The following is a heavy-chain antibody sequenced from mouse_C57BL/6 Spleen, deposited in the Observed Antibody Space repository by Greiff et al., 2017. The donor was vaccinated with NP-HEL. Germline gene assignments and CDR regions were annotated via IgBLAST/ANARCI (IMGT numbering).Heavy chain of an antibody. J-gene: IGHJ4*01. CDR1: GYTFTSYW. CDR2: IDPSDSYT. CDR3: AREEVYYTPDMDY. D-gene: IGHD2-12*01. V-gene: IGHV1-59*01. Sequence: QVQLQQPGAELVRPGTSVKLSCKASGYTFTSYWMHWVKQRPGQGLEWIGVIDPSDSYTNYNQKFKGQATLTVDTSSSTAYMQLSSLTSEDSAVYYCAREEVYYTPDMDYWGQGTSVTVSS.